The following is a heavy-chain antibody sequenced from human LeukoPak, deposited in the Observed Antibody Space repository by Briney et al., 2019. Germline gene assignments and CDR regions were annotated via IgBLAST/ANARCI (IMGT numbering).Heavy chain of an antibody. CDR1: DYSISSGYY. V-gene: IGHV4-38-2*02. D-gene: IGHD3-10*01. CDR3: ARDRVYGGNKYYYGSGSYPRPDAFDI. CDR2: IYHSGST. J-gene: IGHJ3*02. Sequence: PSETLSLTCTVSDYSISSGYYWGWIRQPPGKGLEWIGSIYHSGSTYYNPSLKSRVTISVDTSKNQFSLKLSSVTAADTAVYYCARDRVYGGNKYYYGSGSYPRPDAFDIWGQGTMVTVSS.